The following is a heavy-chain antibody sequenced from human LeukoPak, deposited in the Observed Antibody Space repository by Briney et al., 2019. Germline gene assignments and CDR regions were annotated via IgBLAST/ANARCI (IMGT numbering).Heavy chain of an antibody. Sequence: PGGSLRLSCAASGFTFSSYVMNWVRQAPGKGLEWVSYISSSSSTIYYADSVKGRFTISRDNAKNSLYLQMNSLRDEDTAVYYCARKPYSGSFRFDPWGQGTLVTVSS. CDR1: GFTFSSYV. V-gene: IGHV3-48*02. CDR2: ISSSSSTI. CDR3: ARKPYSGSFRFDP. J-gene: IGHJ5*02. D-gene: IGHD1-26*01.